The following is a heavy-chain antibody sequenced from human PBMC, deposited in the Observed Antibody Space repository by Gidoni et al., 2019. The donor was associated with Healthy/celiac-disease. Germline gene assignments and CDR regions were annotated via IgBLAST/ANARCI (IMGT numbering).Heavy chain of an antibody. J-gene: IGHJ6*02. Sequence: QVQLQESGPGLVKPSGTLSLICVVSGGSIRSGNRWSRVRQPPGNGLEWMGEIYPSGSTNYIPSLKSRVTISVDKSKNQFSLKLSSVTAADTAVYYCARARDYYDSSGYYYNPYYYYGIDVWGQGTTATVSS. V-gene: IGHV4-4*02. CDR1: GGSIRSGNR. D-gene: IGHD3-22*01. CDR2: IYPSGST. CDR3: ARARDYYDSSGYYYNPYYYYGIDV.